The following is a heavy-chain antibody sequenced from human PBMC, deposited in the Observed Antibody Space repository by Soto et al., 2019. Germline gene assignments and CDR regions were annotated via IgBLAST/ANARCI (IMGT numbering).Heavy chain of an antibody. Sequence: PGGSLRLSCSASGFTFSSYAMHWVRQAPGKGLEYVSAISSNGGSTYYADSVKGRFTISRDNSKNTLYLQMNSLRAEDTAVYYCAKDLTWNQADYWGQGALVTVSS. D-gene: IGHD1-1*01. V-gene: IGHV3-64D*06. J-gene: IGHJ4*02. CDR2: ISSNGGST. CDR1: GFTFSSYA. CDR3: AKDLTWNQADY.